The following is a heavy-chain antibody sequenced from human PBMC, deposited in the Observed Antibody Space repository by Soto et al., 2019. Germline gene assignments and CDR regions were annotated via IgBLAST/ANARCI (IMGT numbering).Heavy chain of an antibody. CDR3: ARFPRTGDRYYFDY. Sequence: QVQLQESGPGLVKPSETLSLTCTVSGGSVSSGSYYWSWIRQPPGKGLEWIGYIYYSGSTNYNPSLKSRVTISVDTSKNQFSLKLSSVTAADTAVYYCARFPRTGDRYYFDYWGQGTLVTVSS. CDR1: GGSVSSGSYY. CDR2: IYYSGST. V-gene: IGHV4-61*01. D-gene: IGHD7-27*01. J-gene: IGHJ4*02.